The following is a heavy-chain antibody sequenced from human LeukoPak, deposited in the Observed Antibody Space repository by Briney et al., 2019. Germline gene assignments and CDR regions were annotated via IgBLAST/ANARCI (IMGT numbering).Heavy chain of an antibody. V-gene: IGHV1-2*02. D-gene: IGHD3-22*01. CDR1: GYTFTSYG. J-gene: IGHJ4*02. CDR3: ARPYYDSSGPTHYFDY. CDR2: INPNSGGT. Sequence: GASVKVSCKASGYTFTSYGISWVRQAPGQGLEWMGWINPNSGGTNYAQKFQGRVTMTRDTSISTAYMELSRLRSDDTAVYYCARPYYDSSGPTHYFDYWGQGTLVTVSS.